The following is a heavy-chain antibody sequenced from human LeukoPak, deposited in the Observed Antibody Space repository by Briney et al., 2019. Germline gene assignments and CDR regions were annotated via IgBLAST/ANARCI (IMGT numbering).Heavy chain of an antibody. D-gene: IGHD3-3*01. Sequence: ASVKVSCKASGYTFTSYSISWVRRAPGQGLEWMGWISAYNGNTNHAQKLQGRVTMTTDTSTSTAYMELRSLRSDDTAVYYCARAKDGITIFGVVPYYFDYWGQGTLVTVSS. CDR1: GYTFTSYS. CDR2: ISAYNGNT. CDR3: ARAKDGITIFGVVPYYFDY. V-gene: IGHV1-18*01. J-gene: IGHJ4*02.